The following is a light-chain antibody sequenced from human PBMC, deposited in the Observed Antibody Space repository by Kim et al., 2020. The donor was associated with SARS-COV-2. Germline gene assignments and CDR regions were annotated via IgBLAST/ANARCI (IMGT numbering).Light chain of an antibody. CDR3: LQDYGYPRT. CDR2: AAS. J-gene: IGKJ2*01. V-gene: IGKV1-6*01. Sequence: AIQMTQSPTSLSASVGDRVTITCRASQGIRNDLGWYQQKPGKAPKLLIYAASSLQSGVPSRFSGSGSDTDFTLTISSLQPEDFATYYCLQDYGYPRTFGQGTKLEI. CDR1: QGIRND.